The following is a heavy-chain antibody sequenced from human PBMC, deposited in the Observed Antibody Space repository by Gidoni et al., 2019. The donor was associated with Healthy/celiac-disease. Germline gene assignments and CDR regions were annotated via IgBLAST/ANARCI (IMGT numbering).Heavy chain of an antibody. D-gene: IGHD2-21*02. J-gene: IGHJ3*02. Sequence: EVQLLESGGGLVQPGGSLILSCAASGFTVSSHAMSWVRQAPGKGLEGVAAISGSGGSTYYADSVKGRFTISRDNSKNTLYLQMNSLRAEDTAVYYCAKDMVIVVVTAPAEGAFDIWGQGTMVTVSS. V-gene: IGHV3-23*01. CDR1: GFTVSSHA. CDR3: AKDMVIVVVTAPAEGAFDI. CDR2: ISGSGGST.